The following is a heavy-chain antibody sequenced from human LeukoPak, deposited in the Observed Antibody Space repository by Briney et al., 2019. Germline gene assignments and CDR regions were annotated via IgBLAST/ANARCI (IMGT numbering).Heavy chain of an antibody. CDR3: AKDPAVAGPANYFDY. CDR1: AFTFSSYP. V-gene: IGHV3-23*01. J-gene: IGHJ4*02. CDR2: ITGSGGGT. Sequence: GGSLTLSCAASAFTFSSYPISWVRQAPGKGLEWVSVITGSGGGTDYADSVKGRFTISRDNSKNTLYLHMNSLRAEDTAVYYCAKDPAVAGPANYFDYWGQGSLVTVPS. D-gene: IGHD6-19*01.